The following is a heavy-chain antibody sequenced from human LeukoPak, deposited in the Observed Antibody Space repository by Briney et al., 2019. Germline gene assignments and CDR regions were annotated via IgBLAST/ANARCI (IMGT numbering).Heavy chain of an antibody. CDR3: ARGCGSSCQPNLDY. J-gene: IGHJ4*02. CDR1: GITFSSYE. V-gene: IGHV3-48*03. Sequence: GGSLRLSCAASGITFSSYEMNWVRQAPGKGLEWVSYISSSGSTIYYADSVKGRFTISRDNAKNSLYLQMNSLRAEDTAVYYCARGCGSSCQPNLDYWGQGTLVTVSS. CDR2: ISSSGSTI. D-gene: IGHD6-13*01.